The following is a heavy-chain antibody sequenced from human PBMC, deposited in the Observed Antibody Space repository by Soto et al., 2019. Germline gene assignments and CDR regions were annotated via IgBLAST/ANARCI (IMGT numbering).Heavy chain of an antibody. Sequence: QVQLQESGPGLVKPSQTLSLTCSVSGGSINSDEYYWSWIRQPPGGGLEWIGHVYYTGSTSYSSSLKSRPTISIDTSKNQFSLRLTSVSAADAAVYYCARDRSNSPDLFDSWGQGTLVAVSS. J-gene: IGHJ4*02. V-gene: IGHV4-30-4*01. CDR3: ARDRSNSPDLFDS. D-gene: IGHD4-4*01. CDR1: GGSINSDEYY. CDR2: VYYTGST.